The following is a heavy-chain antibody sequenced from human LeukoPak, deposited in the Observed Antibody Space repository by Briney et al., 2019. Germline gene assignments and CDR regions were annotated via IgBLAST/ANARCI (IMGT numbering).Heavy chain of an antibody. D-gene: IGHD6-13*01. V-gene: IGHV3-43*02. J-gene: IGHJ1*01. Sequence: PGGSLRLSCAASGFTFDDYAMHWVRQAPGKGLEWVSLISGDGGSTYSANSVKGRFTISRDNSKNSLYLQMNSLRTEDTASYYCAKDIDRSWYAEYFQHWGQGTLVTVSS. CDR2: ISGDGGST. CDR1: GFTFDDYA. CDR3: AKDIDRSWYAEYFQH.